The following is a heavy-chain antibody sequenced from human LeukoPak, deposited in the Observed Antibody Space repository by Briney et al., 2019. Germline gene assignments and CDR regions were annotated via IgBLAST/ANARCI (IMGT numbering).Heavy chain of an antibody. V-gene: IGHV4-38-2*02. CDR2: IHHGGNT. J-gene: IGHJ4*02. CDR3: ARVMYYYGSGHFDY. D-gene: IGHD3-10*01. CDR1: GYSISSGYF. Sequence: SETLSLTCTVSGYSISSGYFWAWIRQPPGKGLECIGSIHHGGNTYYNPSLKRRVTISVDTSNNQFSLKVSSLTAADTAAYYCARVMYYYGSGHFDYWGQGTLVTVSS.